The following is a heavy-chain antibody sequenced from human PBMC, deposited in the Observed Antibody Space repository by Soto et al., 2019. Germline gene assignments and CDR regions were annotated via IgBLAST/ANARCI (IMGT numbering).Heavy chain of an antibody. D-gene: IGHD2-2*01. CDR1: GYSFTSYW. Sequence: PGESLKISCKGSGYSFTSYWIGWVRQMPGKGLERLWIIYPGYSDTRYSPSFQGQGTISADKSISTAYLQWSSLKASDTAMYYCARVLRDYAPAQRDFDYWGQGTLVTVSS. J-gene: IGHJ4*02. CDR2: IYPGYSDT. V-gene: IGHV5-51*01. CDR3: ARVLRDYAPAQRDFDY.